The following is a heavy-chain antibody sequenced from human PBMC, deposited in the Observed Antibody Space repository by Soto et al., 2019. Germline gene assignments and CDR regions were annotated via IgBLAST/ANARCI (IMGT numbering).Heavy chain of an antibody. CDR1: GFTFSDHY. Sequence: GGSLRLSCATSGFTFSDHYMDWVRQAPGKGLEWVARSRTKANGYITQYAASVEGRFTISRDVSKDSLYLQMNSLKTEDTAVYYCARGFHSFDAWGQGTMVTVSS. CDR3: ARGFHSFDA. CDR2: SRTKANGYIT. D-gene: IGHD2-21*01. V-gene: IGHV3-72*01. J-gene: IGHJ3*01.